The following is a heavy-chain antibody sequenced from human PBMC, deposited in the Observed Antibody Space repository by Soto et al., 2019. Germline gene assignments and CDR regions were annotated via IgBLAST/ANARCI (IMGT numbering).Heavy chain of an antibody. J-gene: IGHJ5*02. CDR3: AREGTNWARIAAGWFDH. D-gene: IGHD6-13*01. Sequence: SQTLSLTCAISGDSVSSNSAAWNWIRQSPSRGLEWLGRTYYRSKRYNDYAVCVKSRITNNPDTSKNQLSLQLNSVTPEVTAVYSCAREGTNWARIAAGWFDHWGQGTLVTVSS. CDR2: TYYRSKRYN. V-gene: IGHV6-1*01. CDR1: GDSVSSNSAA.